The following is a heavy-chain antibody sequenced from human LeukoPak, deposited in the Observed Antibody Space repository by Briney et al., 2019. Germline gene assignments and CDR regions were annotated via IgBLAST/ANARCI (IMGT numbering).Heavy chain of an antibody. CDR3: ARARYNWFDP. CDR2: IYYSGST. J-gene: IGHJ5*02. V-gene: IGHV4-39*07. Sequence: SETLSLTCTVSGGSISSSSYYWGWIRQPPGKGLEWIGSIYYSGSTYYNPSLKSRVTISVDTSKNQLSLRLSSVTAEDTAVYYCARARYNWFDPWGHGTLVTVSS. CDR1: GGSISSSSYY.